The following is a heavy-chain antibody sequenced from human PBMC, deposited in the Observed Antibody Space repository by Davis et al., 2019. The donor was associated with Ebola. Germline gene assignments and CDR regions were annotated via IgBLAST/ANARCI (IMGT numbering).Heavy chain of an antibody. Sequence: SETLSLTCAVYGGSFSGYYWSWIRQPPGKGLEWIGEINHSGSTNYNPSLKSRVTISVDTSKNQISLKLSSVTAADTAVYYCARGGIAVAGPDYWGQGTLVTVSS. V-gene: IGHV4-34*01. CDR3: ARGGIAVAGPDY. D-gene: IGHD6-19*01. CDR2: INHSGST. CDR1: GGSFSGYY. J-gene: IGHJ4*02.